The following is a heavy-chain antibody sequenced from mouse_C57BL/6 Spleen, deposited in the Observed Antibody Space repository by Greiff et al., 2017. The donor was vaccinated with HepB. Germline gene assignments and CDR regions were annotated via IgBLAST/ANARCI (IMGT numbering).Heavy chain of an antibody. J-gene: IGHJ1*03. V-gene: IGHV1-39*01. CDR2: INPNYGTT. Sequence: VQLKDSGPELVKPGASVKISCKASGYSFTDYNMNWVKQSNGKSLEWIGVINPNYGTTSYNQKFKGKATLTVVQSSSTAYMQLNSLTSEDSAVYYCARGHYYGSSYRYFDVWGTGTTVTVSS. D-gene: IGHD1-1*01. CDR3: ARGHYYGSSYRYFDV. CDR1: GYSFTDYN.